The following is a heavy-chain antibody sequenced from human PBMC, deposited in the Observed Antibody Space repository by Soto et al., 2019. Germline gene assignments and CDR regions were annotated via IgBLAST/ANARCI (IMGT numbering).Heavy chain of an antibody. D-gene: IGHD3-16*01. CDR2: IYTGGST. CDR3: TTYTAYGMDV. V-gene: IGHV3-53*02. J-gene: IGHJ6*02. Sequence: VQMVETGGGLSQPGGSLRLSCAVSGFIVSSKYMTWVRQAPGKGLEWVSVIYTGGSTHYADAARGRFTISRDTSKNTLYLQMNSLTAEDAAVYYCTTYTAYGMDVWGQGTTVTVSS. CDR1: GFIVSSKY.